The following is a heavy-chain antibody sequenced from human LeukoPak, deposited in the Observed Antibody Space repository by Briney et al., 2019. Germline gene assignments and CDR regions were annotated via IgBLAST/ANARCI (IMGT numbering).Heavy chain of an antibody. D-gene: IGHD6-13*01. CDR3: ARDRRGSSWYFGY. J-gene: IGHJ4*02. CDR2: INWNGGST. Sequence: RAGGSLRLSCAASGFTFDDYGMSWVRHAPGKGLEWVSGINWNGGSTGYADSVKGRFTISRDNAKNSLYLQMNSLRAEDTALYYCARDRRGSSWYFGYWGQGTLVTVSS. CDR1: GFTFDDYG. V-gene: IGHV3-20*04.